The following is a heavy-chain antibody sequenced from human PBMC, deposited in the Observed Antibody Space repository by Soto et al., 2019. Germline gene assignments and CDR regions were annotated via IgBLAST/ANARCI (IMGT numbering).Heavy chain of an antibody. CDR3: AREIRGSYHHHDY. Sequence: ASVKVSCKASGYTFTIYGISCVLQAPGQWLEWMGCISAYNGNTNYAQKLQGRVTMTTDTSTSTAYMELRSLRSDDTAVYYCAREIRGSYHHHDYWGQGTLVTVSS. D-gene: IGHD1-26*01. V-gene: IGHV1-18*04. CDR2: ISAYNGNT. J-gene: IGHJ4*02. CDR1: GYTFTIYG.